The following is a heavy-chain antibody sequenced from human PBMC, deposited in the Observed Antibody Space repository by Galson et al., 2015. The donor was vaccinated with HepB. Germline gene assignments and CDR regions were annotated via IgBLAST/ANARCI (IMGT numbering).Heavy chain of an antibody. CDR2: ISSSSSYI. CDR1: GFTFSSYS. CDR3: ARDLYYYDGHHSGMRYFQH. D-gene: IGHD3-22*01. J-gene: IGHJ1*01. Sequence: SLRLSCAASGFTFSSYSMNWVRQAPGKGLEWVSSISSSSSYIYYADSVKGRFTISRDNAKNSLYLQMNSLRAEDTAVYYCARDLYYYDGHHSGMRYFQHWGQGTLVTVSS. V-gene: IGHV3-21*01.